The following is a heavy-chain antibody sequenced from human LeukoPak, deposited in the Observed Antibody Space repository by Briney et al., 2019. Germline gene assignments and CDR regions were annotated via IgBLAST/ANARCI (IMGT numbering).Heavy chain of an antibody. J-gene: IGHJ4*02. CDR1: GGSFSGYY. CDR2: INHSGST. V-gene: IGHV4-34*01. Sequence: SETLSLTCAVYGGSFSGYYWSWIRQPPGKGLEWIGEINHSGSTNYNPSLKSRVTVSVDTSKNQFSLKLSSVTAADTAVYYCARGRYSSSWYGYWGQGTLVTVSS. CDR3: ARGRYSSSWYGY. D-gene: IGHD6-13*01.